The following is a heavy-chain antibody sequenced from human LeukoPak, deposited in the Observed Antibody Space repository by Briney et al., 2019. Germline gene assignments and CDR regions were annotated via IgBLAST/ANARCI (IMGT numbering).Heavy chain of an antibody. V-gene: IGHV1-69*05. CDR2: IIPIFGTA. J-gene: IGHJ5*01. CDR1: GDTFSSHA. CDR3: ASRVFRGPSAFDS. D-gene: IGHD3-10*01. Sequence: SSMNVSCKAYGDTFSSHAISWERPPPGQGLEWMGGIIPIFGTANYTQKFQGRVTITTDASTSTAYIWLTRLRSAGTAVYYCASRVFRGPSAFDSWGQGTLVTVSS.